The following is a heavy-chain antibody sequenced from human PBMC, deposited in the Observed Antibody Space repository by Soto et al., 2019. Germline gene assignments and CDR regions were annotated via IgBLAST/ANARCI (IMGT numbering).Heavy chain of an antibody. D-gene: IGHD6-19*01. CDR2: ISPYSGNT. J-gene: IGHJ4*02. Sequence: QVQLVQSEPEVRKPGASVKVSCKASGYTFTNYGFNWVRQAPGLGLEWLGWISPYSGNTNFAQKLQGRVTMTTDTSTSTAYMELRSLRSEDTAVYYCARGARLLAGTMTVWGQGTLVTVSS. CDR1: GYTFTNYG. CDR3: ARGARLLAGTMTV. V-gene: IGHV1-18*01.